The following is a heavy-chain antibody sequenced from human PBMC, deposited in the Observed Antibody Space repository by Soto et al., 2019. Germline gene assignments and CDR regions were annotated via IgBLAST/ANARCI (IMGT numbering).Heavy chain of an antibody. CDR2: ISSSGSTI. Sequence: GGSLRLSCAASGFTFSDYYMSWIRQAPGKGLEWVSYISSSGSTIYYADSVKGRFTISRDNAKNSLYLQMNSLRAEDTAVYYCARAKDIVVVPAATYYYYYYMDVWGKGTTVTVSS. V-gene: IGHV3-11*01. CDR1: GFTFSDYY. D-gene: IGHD2-2*01. CDR3: ARAKDIVVVPAATYYYYYYMDV. J-gene: IGHJ6*03.